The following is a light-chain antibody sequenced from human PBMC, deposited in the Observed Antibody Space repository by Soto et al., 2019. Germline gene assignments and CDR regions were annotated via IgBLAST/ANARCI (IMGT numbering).Light chain of an antibody. CDR2: DAS. V-gene: IGKV3-11*01. CDR3: QQRSNWPRT. J-gene: IGKJ1*01. Sequence: DIVLTHSPATLSLSPGERATLSCRASQSVSSYLAWYQQKPGQAPRLLIYDASNRATGIPARFSGSGSGTDFTLTISSLEPEDSAVYYCQQRSNWPRTFGQGTKV. CDR1: QSVSSY.